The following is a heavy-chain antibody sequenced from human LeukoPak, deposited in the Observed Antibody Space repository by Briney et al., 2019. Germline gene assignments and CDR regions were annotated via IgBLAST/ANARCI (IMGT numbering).Heavy chain of an antibody. CDR3: ARVLVDASGSYYFDY. CDR2: INPNSGGT. Sequence: ASVKVSCKASGYTFTGYYMHWVRQAPGQGLEWMGWINPNSGGTNYAQKFQGRVTMTRDTSISTAYMELSSLRSEDTAVYYCARVLVDASGSYYFDYWGQGTLVTVSS. J-gene: IGHJ4*02. CDR1: GYTFTGYY. V-gene: IGHV1-2*02. D-gene: IGHD1-26*01.